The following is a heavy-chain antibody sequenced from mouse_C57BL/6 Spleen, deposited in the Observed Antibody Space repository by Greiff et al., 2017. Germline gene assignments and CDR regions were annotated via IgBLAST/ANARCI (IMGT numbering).Heavy chain of an antibody. CDR2: INPYNGCT. J-gene: IGHJ4*01. V-gene: IGHV1-19*01. D-gene: IGHD1-1*01. Sequence: SGPVLVKPGASVKMSCKASGYTFTDYYMNWVKQSHGKSLEWIGVINPYNGCTSYNQKFKGKATLTVDKSSSTAYMELNSLTSEDSAVYYCARGAHYGSSLYYAMDYWGQGTSVTVSS. CDR3: ARGAHYGSSLYYAMDY. CDR1: GYTFTDYY.